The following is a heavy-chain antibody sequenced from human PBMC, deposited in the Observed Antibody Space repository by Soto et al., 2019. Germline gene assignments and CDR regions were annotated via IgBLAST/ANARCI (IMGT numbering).Heavy chain of an antibody. J-gene: IGHJ4*02. V-gene: IGHV4-31*03. CDR1: GGSISSGGYY. CDR3: AREVTAAFFDY. CDR2: IYYSGST. Sequence: ASETLSLTCTVSGGSISSGGYYWSWIRQHPGKGLEWIGYIYYSGSTYYNPSLKSRVTISVDTSKNQFSLKLSSVTAADTAVYYCAREVTAAFFDYWGQGTLVTVSS. D-gene: IGHD6-13*01.